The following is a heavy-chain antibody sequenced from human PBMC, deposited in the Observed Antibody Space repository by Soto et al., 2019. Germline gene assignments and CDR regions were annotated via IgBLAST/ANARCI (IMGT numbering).Heavy chain of an antibody. CDR3: ARVGDYLRPFVY. CDR1: GFTFSSYA. J-gene: IGHJ4*02. CDR2: ISYDGSNK. Sequence: QVQLVESGGGVVQPGRSLRLSCAASGFTFSSYAMHWVRQAPGKGLEWVAVISYDGSNKYYADSVKGRFTISRDNSKNTLYLQMNSLRAEDTAVYYCARVGDYLRPFVYWGQGTLVTVSS. V-gene: IGHV3-30-3*01. D-gene: IGHD4-17*01.